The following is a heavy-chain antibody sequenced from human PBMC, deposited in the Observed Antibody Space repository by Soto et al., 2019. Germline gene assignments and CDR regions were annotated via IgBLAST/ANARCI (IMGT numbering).Heavy chain of an antibody. CDR2: INPSGGST. V-gene: IGHV1-46*01. CDR3: ASSRDGYNFDAFDI. CDR1: GYTFTSYY. J-gene: IGHJ3*02. D-gene: IGHD5-12*01. Sequence: QVQLVQSGAEVKKPGASVKVSCKASGYTFTSYYMHWVRQAPGQGLEWMGIINPSGGSTSYAQKFKGRVTXXRXTXXSTVYMELSSLRSEDTAVYYCASSRDGYNFDAFDIWGQGTMVTVSS.